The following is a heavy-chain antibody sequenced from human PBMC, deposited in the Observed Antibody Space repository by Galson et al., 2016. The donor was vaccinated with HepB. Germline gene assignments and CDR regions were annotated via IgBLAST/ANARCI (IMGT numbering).Heavy chain of an antibody. Sequence: SVKVSCKASGGTFSNFAISWVRQAPGQGLEWMGGIIPMFGTAKYAQRFQGRVTITADESTTTAYMELSSLGSEDTAVYYCASYLFGVIIYYYYDMEVWGQGTTVTVSS. D-gene: IGHD3-3*01. V-gene: IGHV1-69*13. CDR3: ASYLFGVIIYYYYDMEV. CDR1: GGTFSNFA. CDR2: IIPMFGTA. J-gene: IGHJ6*02.